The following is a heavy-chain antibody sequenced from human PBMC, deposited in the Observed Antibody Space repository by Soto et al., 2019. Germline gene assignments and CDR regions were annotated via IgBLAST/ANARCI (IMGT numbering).Heavy chain of an antibody. D-gene: IGHD3-3*01. CDR2: ISGSGGNT. CDR1: GFTFSNHA. V-gene: IGHV3-23*01. CDR3: AKGKANSVFGVDTLFDY. Sequence: GGSLRLSCAASGFTFSNHAMSWVRQAPGKGLEWVSLISGSGGNTNYADSVRGRFTISRDNSKKTVYLQMNSLRADDTAVYYCAKGKANSVFGVDTLFDYWGQGTLVTVS. J-gene: IGHJ4*02.